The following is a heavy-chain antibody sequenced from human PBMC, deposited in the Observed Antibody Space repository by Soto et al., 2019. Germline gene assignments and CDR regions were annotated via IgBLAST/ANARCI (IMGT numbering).Heavy chain of an antibody. D-gene: IGHD3-10*01. CDR2: IYYNGTT. J-gene: IGHJ6*02. Sequence: VQLLESGPGLAKPSETFSLTCSVSGASVTSGTYYWNWIRRPPGKGLEWMGYIYYNGTTCYIPSLESRVTIAMDTSKNPFSLRLASVTAADTAVYYCAAAVVGFYDSRRDNYFYGMDVWGLGTTVTVS. CDR3: AAAVVGFYDSRRDNYFYGMDV. CDR1: GASVTSGTYY. V-gene: IGHV4-61*03.